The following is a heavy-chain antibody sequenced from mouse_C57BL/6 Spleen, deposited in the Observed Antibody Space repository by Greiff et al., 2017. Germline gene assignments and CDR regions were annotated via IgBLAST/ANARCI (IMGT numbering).Heavy chain of an antibody. CDR1: GYAFSSSW. Sequence: QVQLQQSGPELVKPGASVKISCKASGYAFSSSWLNWVKQRPGKGLEWIGRFYPGDGDTNYNGKFKGKATLTADKSSSTAYMQLRSLTSEDAAVYFCARYSPTGTSDYWGQGTTLTVSS. J-gene: IGHJ2*01. D-gene: IGHD4-1*02. CDR2: FYPGDGDT. V-gene: IGHV1-82*01. CDR3: ARYSPTGTSDY.